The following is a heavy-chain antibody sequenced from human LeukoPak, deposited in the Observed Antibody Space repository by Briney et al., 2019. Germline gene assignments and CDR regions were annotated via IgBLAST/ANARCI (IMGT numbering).Heavy chain of an antibody. Sequence: PGGSLGLSCAASGFTFSSYSMNWVRQAPGKGLERVSSISSSSSYIYYADSVKGRFTISRDNAKNSLYLQMNSLRAEDTAVYYCARGRGPRGFRYYYYYMDVWGKGTTVTVSS. CDR2: ISSSSSYI. CDR3: ARGRGPRGFRYYYYYMDV. J-gene: IGHJ6*03. V-gene: IGHV3-21*01. D-gene: IGHD3-10*01. CDR1: GFTFSSYS.